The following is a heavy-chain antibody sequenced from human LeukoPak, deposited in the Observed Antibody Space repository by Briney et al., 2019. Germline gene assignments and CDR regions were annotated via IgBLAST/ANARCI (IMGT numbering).Heavy chain of an antibody. CDR2: IKSKPDGGTT. CDR3: NTGGYFFDY. J-gene: IGHJ4*02. Sequence: GGSLRLSCAASGFTFSNAWLNCVRQAAGKGLEWVGRIKSKPDGGTTDYAAPVKGRFTISRDDSKNTVFLQMNSLKTEDTAVYYCNTGGYFFDYWGQGTLVTVSS. D-gene: IGHD3-22*01. V-gene: IGHV3-15*01. CDR1: GFTFSNAW.